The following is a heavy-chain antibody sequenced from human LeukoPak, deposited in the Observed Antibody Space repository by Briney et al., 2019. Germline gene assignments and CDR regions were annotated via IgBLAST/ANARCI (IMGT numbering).Heavy chain of an antibody. V-gene: IGHV4-34*01. CDR2: INHSGST. J-gene: IGHJ4*02. CDR1: GGSFSGYY. CDR3: ARGTWSSSIDY. Sequence: SETLSLTCAVYGGSFSGYYWSWIRQPPGKGLEWIGEINHSGSTNYNPSLKSRVTISVDTSKNQFSLKLSSVTAADTAVYYCARGTWSSSIDYWGQGTLVTVSS. D-gene: IGHD6-6*01.